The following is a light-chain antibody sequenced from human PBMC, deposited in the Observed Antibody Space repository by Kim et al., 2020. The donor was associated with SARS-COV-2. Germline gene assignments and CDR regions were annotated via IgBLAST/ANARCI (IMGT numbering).Light chain of an antibody. CDR1: QSVGSSY. CDR2: GVS. V-gene: IGKV3-20*01. Sequence: PGENAPLSCRASQSVGSSYLAWFQQKPGQAPRLVLYGVSSRPTGVPERFSGSGSGTDFTLTISRLEPEDFAVYYCQYYGRSPITFGQGTRLEIK. CDR3: QYYGRSPIT. J-gene: IGKJ5*01.